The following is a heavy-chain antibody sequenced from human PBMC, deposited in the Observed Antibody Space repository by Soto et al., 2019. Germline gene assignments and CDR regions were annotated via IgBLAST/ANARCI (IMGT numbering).Heavy chain of an antibody. CDR3: ASSYGSGYRAFDY. V-gene: IGHV1-69*02. Sequence: QVQLVQSGAEVKKPGSSVRVSCKASGDTFTFYSINWVRHAPGLGLEWMGRINPILSMSNYAQRFQGRVTMTADKSTSTAYMELSSLRSEDTAMYYCASSYGSGYRAFDYWGQGALVTVSS. CDR2: INPILSMS. CDR1: GDTFTFYS. J-gene: IGHJ4*02. D-gene: IGHD3-10*01.